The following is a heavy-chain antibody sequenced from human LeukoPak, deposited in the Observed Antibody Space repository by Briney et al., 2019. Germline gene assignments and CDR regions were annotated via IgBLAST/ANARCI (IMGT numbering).Heavy chain of an antibody. CDR3: ATLVGSTFDYFQH. CDR2: IKQDGSET. V-gene: IGHV3-7*01. D-gene: IGHD1-26*01. CDR1: ARNDW. Sequence: AGGSLRLSCAASARNDWTGWVRQAPGKGLAWVASIKQDGSETYYTDSVKGRFTISRDTAKNSIYLQMNSLRAEDTALYYCATLVGSTFDYFQHWGRGTLVTVSS. J-gene: IGHJ1*01.